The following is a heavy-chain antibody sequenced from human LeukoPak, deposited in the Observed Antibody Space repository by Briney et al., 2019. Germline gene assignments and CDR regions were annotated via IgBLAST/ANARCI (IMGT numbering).Heavy chain of an antibody. CDR3: ARGGMDV. CDR2: IGTACDA. CDR1: GFTFSSYD. V-gene: IGHV3-13*01. J-gene: IGHJ6*04. Sequence: GGSLRLSCAASGFTFSSYDMHWVRQATGKGPEWVSAIGTACDAYYSASVKGRFTISRENAKNSSYLQMNSLRAGDTAVYYCARGGMDVWGKGTTVTVSS.